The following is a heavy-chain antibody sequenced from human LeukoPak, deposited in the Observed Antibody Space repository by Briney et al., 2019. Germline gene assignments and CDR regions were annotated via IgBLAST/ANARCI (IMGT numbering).Heavy chain of an antibody. J-gene: IGHJ5*02. CDR1: GFTFDDYA. CDR2: ISWNSGST. V-gene: IGHV3-9*01. D-gene: IGHD4-17*01. CDR3: AKGEYGDYNLNWFDP. Sequence: GGSLRLSCAASGFTFDDYAMHWVRQAQGKGREWVSGISWNSGSTGYADSVKGRFTISRDNAKNSLYLQMNSLRAEDTALYYCAKGEYGDYNLNWFDPWGQGTLVTVSS.